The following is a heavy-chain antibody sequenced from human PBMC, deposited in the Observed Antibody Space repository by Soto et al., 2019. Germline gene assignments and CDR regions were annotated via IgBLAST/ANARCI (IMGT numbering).Heavy chain of an antibody. CDR2: IYYSGST. CDR1: FASISSAGYY. V-gene: IGHV4-31*03. Sequence: TLSHTCTVSFASISSAGYYWIWIRQHTGQGPEWIGDIYYSGSTHYNPSLKSRVSISVDTSESQFSLKVTSVTAADTAVYFGDTVSGVFEVPNEIRYCGQGYRVTVSS. D-gene: IGHD5-18*01. CDR3: DTVSGVFEVPNEIRY. J-gene: IGHJ4*02.